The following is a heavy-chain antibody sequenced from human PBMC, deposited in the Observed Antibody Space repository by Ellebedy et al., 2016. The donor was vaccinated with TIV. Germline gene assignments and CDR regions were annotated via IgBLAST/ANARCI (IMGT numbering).Heavy chain of an antibody. CDR3: AREDGSSSFLGMDV. J-gene: IGHJ6*02. CDR1: AYSFGSYD. CDR2: MNPNSGYT. V-gene: IGHV1-8*01. Sequence: ASVTVSCXASAYSFGSYDINWVRQATGQGLEWMAWMNPNSGYTGYAQKFQGRVTVTSNTSTSTVYMELSSLRSEDTAVYHCAREDGSSSFLGMDVWGQGTTVTVSS. D-gene: IGHD6-13*01.